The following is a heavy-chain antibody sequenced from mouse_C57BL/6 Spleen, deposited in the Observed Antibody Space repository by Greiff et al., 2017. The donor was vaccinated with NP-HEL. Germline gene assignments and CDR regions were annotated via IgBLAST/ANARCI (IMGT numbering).Heavy chain of an antibody. CDR3: ARESAIWDFFDS. CDR2: INPSSGYT. Sequence: VQLQQSGAELARPGASVKMSCKASGYTFTSYTMHWVKQRPGQGLEWIGYINPSSGYTKYNQKFKDKATLTADQSSSTAYMQLSSLTSADSAVYYCARESAIWDFFDSWVQGTTLTVSS. D-gene: IGHD4-1*01. CDR1: GYTFTSYT. J-gene: IGHJ2*01. V-gene: IGHV1-4*01.